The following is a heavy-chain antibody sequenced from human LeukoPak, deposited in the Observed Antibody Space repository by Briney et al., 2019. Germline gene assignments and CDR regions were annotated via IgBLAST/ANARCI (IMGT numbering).Heavy chain of an antibody. CDR2: INHSGST. CDR3: ARGGGLYSYGYFWYFDY. CDR1: GGSFSGYY. D-gene: IGHD5-18*01. Sequence: SETLSLTCAVYGGSFSGYYWSWIRQPPGKGLEWIGEINHSGSTNYNPSLKSRVTISVDTSKNQFSLKLSSVTAADTAVYYCARGGGLYSYGYFWYFDYWGQGTLVTVSS. J-gene: IGHJ4*02. V-gene: IGHV4-34*01.